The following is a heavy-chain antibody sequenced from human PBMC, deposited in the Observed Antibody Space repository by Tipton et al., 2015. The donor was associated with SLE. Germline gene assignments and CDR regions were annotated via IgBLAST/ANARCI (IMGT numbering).Heavy chain of an antibody. J-gene: IGHJ4*02. D-gene: IGHD5-12*01. CDR1: GLTLSHYW. CDR3: ARDRNSGYDWSFDN. V-gene: IGHV3-33*08. Sequence: SLRLSCIASGLTLSHYWMHWVLQAPGKGLEWVAVIWYDGSNKYYVESVKGRFTISSDNSKNPLYLQMNSLRAEDTAVYYCARDRNSGYDWSFDNWGQGTLVTVSS. CDR2: IWYDGSNK.